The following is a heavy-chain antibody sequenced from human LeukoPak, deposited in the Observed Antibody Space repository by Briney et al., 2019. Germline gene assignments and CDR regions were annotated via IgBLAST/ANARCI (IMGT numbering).Heavy chain of an antibody. J-gene: IGHJ4*02. Sequence: GASVKVSCKASGGTFSSYTISWVRQAPGQGLEWMGRIIPILGIANYAQKFQGRVTITADKSTSTAYVELSSLRSEDTAVYYCARDAYSSSPWYYFDYWGQGTLVTVSS. CDR2: IIPILGIA. CDR1: GGTFSSYT. D-gene: IGHD6-6*01. V-gene: IGHV1-69*04. CDR3: ARDAYSSSPWYYFDY.